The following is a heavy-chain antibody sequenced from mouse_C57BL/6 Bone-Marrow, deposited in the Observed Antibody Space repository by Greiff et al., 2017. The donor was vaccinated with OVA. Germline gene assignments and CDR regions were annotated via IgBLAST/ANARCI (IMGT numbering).Heavy chain of an antibody. Sequence: EVMLVESEGGLVQPGSSMKLSCTASGFTFSDYYMAWVRQVPEKGLEWVANINYDGSSTYYLDSLKSRFIISRDNAKNILYLQMSSLKSEDTATYYCARGVFKSSSGPFDYWGQGTTLTVSS. D-gene: IGHD3-2*02. CDR2: INYDGSST. CDR1: GFTFSDYY. V-gene: IGHV5-16*01. CDR3: ARGVFKSSSGPFDY. J-gene: IGHJ2*01.